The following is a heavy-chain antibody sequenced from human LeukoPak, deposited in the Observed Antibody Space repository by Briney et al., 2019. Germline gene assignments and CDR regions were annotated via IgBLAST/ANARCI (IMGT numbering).Heavy chain of an antibody. CDR1: GGSFSGYY. J-gene: IGHJ4*02. D-gene: IGHD3-16*01. Sequence: SETLSLTCAVYGGSFSGYYWNWIRQPPGKGLEWIGEINHSGSTNYNPSLKSRVTISVDTSKNQFSLKLSSVTAADTAVYYCASRGYYFDYWGQGTPVTVSS. CDR2: INHSGST. CDR3: ASRGYYFDY. V-gene: IGHV4-34*01.